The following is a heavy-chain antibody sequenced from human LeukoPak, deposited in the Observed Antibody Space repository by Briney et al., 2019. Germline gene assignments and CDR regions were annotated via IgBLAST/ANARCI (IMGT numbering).Heavy chain of an antibody. CDR3: AKDFPTPNYDILTGYYNVRVY. CDR1: GFTFSSYA. CDR2: ISGSGGST. D-gene: IGHD3-9*01. Sequence: GGSLRLSCAASGFTFSSYAMSWVRQAPGEGLEWVSAISGSGGSTYYADSVKGRFTISRDNSKNTLYLQMNSLRAEDTAVYYCAKDFPTPNYDILTGYYNVRVYWGQGTLVTVSS. V-gene: IGHV3-23*01. J-gene: IGHJ4*02.